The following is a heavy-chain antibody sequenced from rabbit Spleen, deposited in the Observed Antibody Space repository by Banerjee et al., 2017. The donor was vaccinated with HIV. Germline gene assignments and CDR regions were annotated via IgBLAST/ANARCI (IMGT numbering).Heavy chain of an antibody. CDR3: ARDAGSYDDIDVYFNL. J-gene: IGHJ4*01. D-gene: IGHD4-2*01. V-gene: IGHV1S7*01. CDR2: IDPVFGIT. CDR1: GFTLSSYY. Sequence: LLEESAGGLVQPGGSLNLSCTASGFTLSSYYMNWVRQAPGKGLEWIGYIDPVFGITYYANWVNGRFSISRENAQNTVLLQMTSLTAADTAAYFCARDAGSYDDIDVYFNLWGQGTLVTVS.